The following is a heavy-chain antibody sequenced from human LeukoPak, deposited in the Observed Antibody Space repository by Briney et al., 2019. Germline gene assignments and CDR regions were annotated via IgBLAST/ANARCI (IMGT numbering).Heavy chain of an antibody. J-gene: IGHJ3*02. CDR1: GYTFTSYG. CDR2: IIPIFGTA. D-gene: IGHD5-18*01. CDR3: ARDNRQLWLRDAFDI. Sequence: GASVKVSCKASGYTFTSYGISWVRQAPGQGLEWMGGIIPIFGTANYAQKFQGRVTITADKSTSTAYMELSSLRSEDTAVYYCARDNRQLWLRDAFDIWGQGTMVTVSS. V-gene: IGHV1-69*06.